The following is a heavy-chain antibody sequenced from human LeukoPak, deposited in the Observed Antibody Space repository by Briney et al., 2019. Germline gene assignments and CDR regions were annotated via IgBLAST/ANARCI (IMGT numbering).Heavy chain of an antibody. Sequence: GRSLRLSCAASGFTFDDYVMHWVRQVSGKGLEWVSGISWNSGSIGYADSVKGRFTISRDNAKNSLYLQMNSLRAEDTALYYCAKDNYYDSSGYLNHWGQGTMVTVSS. CDR3: AKDNYYDSSGYLNH. CDR2: ISWNSGSI. CDR1: GFTFDDYV. V-gene: IGHV3-9*01. D-gene: IGHD3-22*01. J-gene: IGHJ3*01.